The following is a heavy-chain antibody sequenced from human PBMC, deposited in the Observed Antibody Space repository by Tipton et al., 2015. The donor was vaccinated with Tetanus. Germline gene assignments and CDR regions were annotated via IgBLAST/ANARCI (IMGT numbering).Heavy chain of an antibody. V-gene: IGHV3-74*03. CDR1: GFTFSSYW. J-gene: IGHJ4*02. D-gene: IGHD6-13*01. CDR3: ARGAQDSSPVWFY. Sequence: SLRLSCAASGFTFSSYWMHWVRQTPGKGLVWVSRINSDGSSTKYADSVKGRFTISRDNAKNTLYLQMNSLRVEDTAVYFCARGAQDSSPVWFYWGQGTLIAVSS. CDR2: INSDGSST.